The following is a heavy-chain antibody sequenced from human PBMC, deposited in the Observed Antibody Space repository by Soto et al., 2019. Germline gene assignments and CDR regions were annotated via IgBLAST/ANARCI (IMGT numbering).Heavy chain of an antibody. Sequence: QVQLVQSGDEVKKPGASVKVSCKASGYTFTSYGISWVRHAPGQGPEWMGWIRAYNGNTNYTQKLQGRVTMTTDTSTSTAYMELRSLRSGDTALYYCARVGTMVRDLTRDYGMDVWGQGTTVTVSS. J-gene: IGHJ6*01. CDR3: ARVGTMVRDLTRDYGMDV. CDR2: IRAYNGNT. CDR1: GYTFTSYG. D-gene: IGHD3-10*01. V-gene: IGHV1-18*01.